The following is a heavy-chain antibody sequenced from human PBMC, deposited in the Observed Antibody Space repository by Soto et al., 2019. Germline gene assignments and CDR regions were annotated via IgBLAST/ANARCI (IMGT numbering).Heavy chain of an antibody. J-gene: IGHJ4*02. CDR1: GAPITINY. Sequence: SETLSLTCTVSGAPITINYWSWIRQASGKGLEWIGYIYYSGSTTYNPSLKSRVTMSADTSKDQFSLKLNSVTAADTAVYYCARVQAGWSYYFDSWGLGTLVTISS. CDR3: ARVQAGWSYYFDS. V-gene: IGHV4-59*01. CDR2: IYYSGST. D-gene: IGHD2-15*01.